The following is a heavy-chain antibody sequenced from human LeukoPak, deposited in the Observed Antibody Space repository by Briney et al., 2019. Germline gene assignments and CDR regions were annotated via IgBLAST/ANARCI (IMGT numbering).Heavy chain of an antibody. D-gene: IGHD6-13*01. CDR2: ISYDGSNK. Sequence: GGSLRLSCAASGFTFSSYAMHWVRQAPGKGLEWVAVISYDGSNKYYADSVKGRFTISRDNSKNTLYLQMNSLSAEDTAVYYCARASSSWSTFDYWGQGTLVTVSS. CDR1: GFTFSSYA. V-gene: IGHV3-30-3*01. J-gene: IGHJ4*02. CDR3: ARASSSWSTFDY.